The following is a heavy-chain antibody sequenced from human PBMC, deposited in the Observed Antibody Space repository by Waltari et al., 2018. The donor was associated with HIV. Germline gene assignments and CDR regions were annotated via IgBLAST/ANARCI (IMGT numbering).Heavy chain of an antibody. D-gene: IGHD3-16*02. J-gene: IGHJ4*02. CDR2: VDASGSP. CDR3: VREGGGIVFIPWYFDH. CDR1: GGSMRSDNYY. V-gene: IGHV4-61*02. Sequence: QVQLQESGPGLVKPSQTLSLTCSVSGGSMRSDNYYWNWVRQTAGKGLEWIGRVDASGSPKYKPTLKSRVTISMYTSKTLFSLRRTSMTAADTAVYYCVREGGGIVFIPWYFDHWGQGALVTVSS.